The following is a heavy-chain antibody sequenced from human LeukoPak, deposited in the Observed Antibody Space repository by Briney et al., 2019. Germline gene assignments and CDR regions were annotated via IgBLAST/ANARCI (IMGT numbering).Heavy chain of an antibody. CDR1: GYIFSKYG. Sequence: ASVKVSCKASGYIFSKYGFSWVRQAPGQGLEWMGWISAYNGNTNYAQKLQGRVTMTTDTSTSTAYMELRSLRSDDTAVYYCARAWVVPAAMRGPYYYYYYMDVWGKGTTVTVSS. V-gene: IGHV1-18*01. CDR2: ISAYNGNT. J-gene: IGHJ6*03. CDR3: ARAWVVPAAMRGPYYYYYYMDV. D-gene: IGHD2-2*01.